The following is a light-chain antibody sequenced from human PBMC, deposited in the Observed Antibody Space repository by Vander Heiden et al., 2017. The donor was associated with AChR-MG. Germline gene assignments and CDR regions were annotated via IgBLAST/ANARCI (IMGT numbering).Light chain of an antibody. V-gene: IGKV3-20*01. CDR2: GAS. Sequence: IVFTPSPVSLSLSPGVTATLSCRASQSDSYNSLVWYQQKPGQAPRLLIYGASSRATGIPDRFSGTGSGTEFTLTGTRMEPEDFAVYYCQRYGGSQGYIYGPGTKLEL. CDR3: QRYGGSQGYI. CDR1: QSDSYNS. J-gene: IGKJ2*01.